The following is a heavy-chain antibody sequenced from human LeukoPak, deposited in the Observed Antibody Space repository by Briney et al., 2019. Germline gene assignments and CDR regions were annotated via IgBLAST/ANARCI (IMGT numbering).Heavy chain of an antibody. J-gene: IGHJ4*02. CDR3: ATLRGGEWLPSGY. CDR1: GGSFSGCY. D-gene: IGHD6-19*01. V-gene: IGHV4-34*01. CDR2: INHSGST. Sequence: SETLSLTCAVYGGSFSGCYWSWIRQPPGKGLEWIGEINHSGSTNYNPSLKSRVTISVDTSKNQFSLKLSSVTAADTAVYYCATLRGGEWLPSGYWGQGTLVTVSS.